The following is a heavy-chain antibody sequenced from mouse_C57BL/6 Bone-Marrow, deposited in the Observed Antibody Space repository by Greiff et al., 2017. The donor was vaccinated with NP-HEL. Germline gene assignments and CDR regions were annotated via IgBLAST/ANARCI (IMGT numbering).Heavy chain of an antibody. V-gene: IGHV1-39*01. CDR2: INPNYGTT. J-gene: IGHJ4*01. Sequence: VQLKESGPELVKPGASVKISCKASGYSFTDYNMNWVKQSNGKSLEWIGVINPNYGTTSYNQKFKGKATLTVDQSSSTAYMQLNSLTSEDSAVYYCARLDYGNYYAMDYWGQGTSVTVSS. CDR1: GYSFTDYN. D-gene: IGHD2-1*01. CDR3: ARLDYGNYYAMDY.